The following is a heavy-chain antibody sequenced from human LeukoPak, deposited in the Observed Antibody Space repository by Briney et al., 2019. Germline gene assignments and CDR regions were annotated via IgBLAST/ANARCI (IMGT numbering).Heavy chain of an antibody. D-gene: IGHD3-10*01. J-gene: IGHJ3*02. CDR2: INPNSGGT. CDR3: ARAGKLMITMVRGALASKKGFDI. CDR1: GYTFIGYY. V-gene: IGHV1-2*02. Sequence: SVKVSCKASGYTFIGYYMHWVRQAPGQGLEWMGWINPNSGGTNYAQKFQGRVTMTRDTSISTAYMELSRLRSDDTAVYYCARAGKLMITMVRGALASKKGFDIWGQGTMVTVSS.